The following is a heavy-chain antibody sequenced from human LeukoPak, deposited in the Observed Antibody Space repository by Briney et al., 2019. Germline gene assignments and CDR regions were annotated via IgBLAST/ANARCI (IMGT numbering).Heavy chain of an antibody. V-gene: IGHV4-39*07. CDR3: ARAAAGTGFG. D-gene: IGHD6-13*01. J-gene: IGHJ4*02. CDR2: IYYSGST. Sequence: SETLSLTCTVSGGSISSSSYYWGWIRQPPGKGLEWIGSIYYSGSTYYNPPLKSRVTISVDTSKNQFSLKLSSVTAADTAVYYCARAAAGTGFGWGQGTLVTVSS. CDR1: GGSISSSSYY.